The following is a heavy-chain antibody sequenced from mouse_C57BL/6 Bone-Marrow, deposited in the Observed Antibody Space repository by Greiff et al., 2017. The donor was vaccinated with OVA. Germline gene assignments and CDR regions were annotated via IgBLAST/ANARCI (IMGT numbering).Heavy chain of an antibody. CDR2: LDPSDSYT. Sequence: QVQLQQPGAELVKPGASVKLSCKASGYTFTSYWMQWVKQRPGQSLEWLGALDPSDSYTNYNQKFKGKATLTVDTSSITAYMQLSSLTAEDSAVYYCARSGVNYYDYWGQGTTLTVSS. J-gene: IGHJ2*01. V-gene: IGHV1-50*01. CDR3: ARSGVNYYDY. CDR1: GYTFTSYW. D-gene: IGHD1-1*02.